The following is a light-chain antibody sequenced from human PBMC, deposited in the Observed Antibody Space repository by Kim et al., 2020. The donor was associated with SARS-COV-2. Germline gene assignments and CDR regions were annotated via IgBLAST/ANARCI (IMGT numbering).Light chain of an antibody. J-gene: IGKJ1*01. Sequence: EIVMTQSPATLSVSPGERDTLSCRASQSVSAKLAWYQQKPGQAPRLLISAASTRATGIPARFSGDGSGTEFTLTISILQSEDFAIYYCQQYKDWPETFGQGTKVDIK. CDR3: QQYKDWPET. V-gene: IGKV3D-15*01. CDR1: QSVSAK. CDR2: AAS.